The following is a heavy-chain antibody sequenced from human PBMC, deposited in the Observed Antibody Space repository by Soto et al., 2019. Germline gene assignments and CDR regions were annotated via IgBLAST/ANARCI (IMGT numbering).Heavy chain of an antibody. CDR1: EGTIGDVGCS. V-gene: IGHV4-30-2*01. J-gene: IGHJ5*02. CDR2: IHHSEST. D-gene: IGHD3-10*01. CDR3: ARADSYSDGSGSPLRGVSFDP. Sequence: VAEGTIGDVGCSWSWIHQPPGKGLEWIGYIHHSESTYYNPSLKSRVTISVDRSKNQFSLKLSSVTAADTAVYYCARADSYSDGSGSPLRGVSFDPWVKGSLVTVFS.